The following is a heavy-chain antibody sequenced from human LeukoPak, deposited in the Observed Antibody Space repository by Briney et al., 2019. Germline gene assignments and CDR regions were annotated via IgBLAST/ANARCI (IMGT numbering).Heavy chain of an antibody. J-gene: IGHJ6*03. V-gene: IGHV1-2*02. D-gene: IGHD1-26*01. CDR1: GYTFTGYY. Sequence: ASVKVSCKASGYTFTGYYMHWVRQAPGQGLEWMGWLNPNSGGTSYAQNLQGRVTMTTDTSTSTVYMELRSLRSDDTAVYYCAFSSYYLQGNYYYMDVWGKGTTVTVSS. CDR2: LNPNSGGT. CDR3: AFSSYYLQGNYYYMDV.